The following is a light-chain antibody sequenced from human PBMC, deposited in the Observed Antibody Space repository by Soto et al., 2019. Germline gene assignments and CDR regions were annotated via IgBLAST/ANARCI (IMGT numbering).Light chain of an antibody. CDR3: QQYNDWPRT. J-gene: IGKJ1*01. Sequence: EIVMTQSPAALSVSLGERATLSCRASQSVSSNLAWYQQNPGQAPRLLIYGASTRATGIQARFSGSGSGTEFTLTISSLQSEDFAVYYCQQYNDWPRTFGQGTKVEIK. CDR1: QSVSSN. V-gene: IGKV3-15*01. CDR2: GAS.